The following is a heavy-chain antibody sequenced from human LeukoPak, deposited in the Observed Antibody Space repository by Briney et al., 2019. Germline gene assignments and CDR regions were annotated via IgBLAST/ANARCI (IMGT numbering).Heavy chain of an antibody. V-gene: IGHV4-34*01. CDR2: ISHSGST. D-gene: IGHD3-16*02. Sequence: SETLSLTCAVYGGSFSDGYWSWIRQPLGKGLEWLGEISHSGSTNCSPSLESRVTMSVDTSKNQFSLNLKSATAADTGVYFCARGKGGRPGNTQSYPWYFEMWGRGTLVTVSS. CDR1: GGSFSDGY. CDR3: ARGKGGRPGNTQSYPWYFEM. J-gene: IGHJ2*01.